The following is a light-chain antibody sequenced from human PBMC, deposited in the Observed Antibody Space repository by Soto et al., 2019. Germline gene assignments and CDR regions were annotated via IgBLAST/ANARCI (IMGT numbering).Light chain of an antibody. CDR2: KVS. CDR1: QSLVHSDGNTY. CDR3: MQAIYWPWT. Sequence: DVVMTQSPLSLPVTLGQPASISCRSSQSLVHSDGNTYLNWFQQRPGQSPRRLFYKVSNRDSGVPDRFSGSGSGTDFTLKISTVEAEDVAVYYCMQAIYWPWTSGQGTKVEIK. V-gene: IGKV2-30*02. J-gene: IGKJ1*01.